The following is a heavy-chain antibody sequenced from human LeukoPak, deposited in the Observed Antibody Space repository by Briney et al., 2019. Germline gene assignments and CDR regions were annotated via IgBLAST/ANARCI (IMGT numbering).Heavy chain of an antibody. CDR3: AKDATYSSGWTDY. V-gene: IGHV3-9*01. J-gene: IGHJ4*02. CDR2: LSWNSGSI. Sequence: PGRSLRLSCAASGFTFDDYGMHWVRQAPGKGLEWVSGLSWNSGSIGYADSVKGRFTIFRDNAKNSLYLQMNSLRVEDTALYYCAKDATYSSGWTDYWGQGTLVTVSS. D-gene: IGHD6-19*01. CDR1: GFTFDDYG.